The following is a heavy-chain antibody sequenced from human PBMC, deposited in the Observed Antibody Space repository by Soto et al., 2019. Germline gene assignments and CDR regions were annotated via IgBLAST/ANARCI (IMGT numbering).Heavy chain of an antibody. J-gene: IGHJ3*02. CDR1: GGSITNDGYY. CDR3: ARQAQTNLDAFEI. Sequence: SETLSLTCTVSGGSITNDGYYWTWIRQHPGKGLEWIGYIYFNGVTYYNPSLASRVTISVDRSKHQFYVNLTSVTAADTAVYYCARQAQTNLDAFEIWGQGTMVTVSS. CDR2: IYFNGVT. V-gene: IGHV4-31*03. D-gene: IGHD1-7*01.